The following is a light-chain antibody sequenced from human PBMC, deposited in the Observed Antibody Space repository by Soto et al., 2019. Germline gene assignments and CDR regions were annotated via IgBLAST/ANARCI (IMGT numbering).Light chain of an antibody. CDR3: SSYTYSNTLV. V-gene: IGLV2-14*01. CDR1: SSDVGAYNY. CDR2: EVS. Sequence: QSVVTQPASVSGSPGQSLTFSCTGTSSDVGAYNYVSWYQQLPGKAPKLIIYEVSNRPSGVSNRFSGSKSGNTASLTISGLQPEDEADYYCSSYTYSNTLVFGGGTKVTV. J-gene: IGLJ3*02.